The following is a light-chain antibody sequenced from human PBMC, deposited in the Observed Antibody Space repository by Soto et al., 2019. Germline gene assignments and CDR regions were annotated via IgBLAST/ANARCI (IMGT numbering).Light chain of an antibody. Sequence: DLQMTQSPSSLSASVGDRITITCRASQGIRSDVGWYQQKPGKVPKRLIYAASNLQSGVPSRFSGSGSWAEFTLTISSLQPEDFATYYCLQHNTYPLTFGGGTKVEIK. J-gene: IGKJ4*01. CDR3: LQHNTYPLT. V-gene: IGKV1-17*01. CDR2: AAS. CDR1: QGIRSD.